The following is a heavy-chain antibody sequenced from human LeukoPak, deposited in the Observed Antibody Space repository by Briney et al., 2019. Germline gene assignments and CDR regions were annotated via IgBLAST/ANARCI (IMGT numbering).Heavy chain of an antibody. CDR1: GGSFSGYY. D-gene: IGHD2-15*01. CDR2: INHSGST. Sequence: PSETLSLTCAVYGGSFSGYYWSWIRQPPGKGLEWIGEINHSGSTNYNPSLKSRVTISVDTSKNQLSLKLSSVTAADTAVYYCARFVVVVAATADQADYWGQGTLVTVSS. CDR3: ARFVVVVAATADQADY. V-gene: IGHV4-34*01. J-gene: IGHJ4*02.